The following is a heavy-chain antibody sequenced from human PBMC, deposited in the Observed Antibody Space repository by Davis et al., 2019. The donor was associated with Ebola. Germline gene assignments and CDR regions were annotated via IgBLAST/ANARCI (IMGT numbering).Heavy chain of an antibody. CDR1: GFTFSGSA. J-gene: IGHJ4*02. V-gene: IGHV3-73*01. D-gene: IGHD6-19*01. Sequence: GEFLKISCAASGFTFSGSAMHWVRQASGKGLEWVGRIRSKANSYATAYAASVKGRFTISRDDSKNTAYLQMNSLKTEDTAVYYCSGTVAGRDYWGQGTLVTVSS. CDR3: SGTVAGRDY. CDR2: IRSKANSYAT.